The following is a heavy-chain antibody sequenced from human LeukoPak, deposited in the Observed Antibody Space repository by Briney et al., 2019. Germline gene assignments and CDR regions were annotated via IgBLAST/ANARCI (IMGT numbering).Heavy chain of an antibody. CDR3: TRDPDG. J-gene: IGHJ4*02. Sequence: GGSLSLSCAASGFSVTNYYMSWVHRAPGKGLEWVSVIYSGGDTFHADSVKGRFILSRDISKNTLYLQMNSLRVDDTAVYYCTRDPDGWGQGTLVTVSS. V-gene: IGHV3-66*01. CDR1: GFSVTNYY. CDR2: IYSGGDT.